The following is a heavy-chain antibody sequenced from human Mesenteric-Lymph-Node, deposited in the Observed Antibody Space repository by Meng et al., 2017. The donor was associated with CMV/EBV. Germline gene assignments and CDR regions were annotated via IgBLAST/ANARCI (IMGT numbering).Heavy chain of an antibody. Sequence: SETLSLTCIVFGGSISNGGYYWSWIRQHPGKGLEWIGYIYYSGTTYYNPSLKSRVSISVDTSKNQFSLKLSSVTAADTAVYYCARTNGYSSGWIADGIDVWGQGTTVTVSS. J-gene: IGHJ6*02. V-gene: IGHV4-31*03. CDR1: GGSISNGGYY. D-gene: IGHD6-19*01. CDR2: IYYSGTT. CDR3: ARTNGYSSGWIADGIDV.